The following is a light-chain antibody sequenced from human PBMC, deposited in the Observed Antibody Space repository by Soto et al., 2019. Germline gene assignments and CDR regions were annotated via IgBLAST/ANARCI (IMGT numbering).Light chain of an antibody. V-gene: IGLV2-14*01. Sequence: QSALTQPASVSGSPGQSITISCTGTSSDVGAYSYVSWYQQHPGKAPKLIIYDVSDRPSGISNRFSGSKSDNTASLTISGLQAEDEAEYYCSSYTSSRTYVFRTGTKLTVL. J-gene: IGLJ1*01. CDR3: SSYTSSRTYV. CDR2: DVS. CDR1: SSDVGAYSY.